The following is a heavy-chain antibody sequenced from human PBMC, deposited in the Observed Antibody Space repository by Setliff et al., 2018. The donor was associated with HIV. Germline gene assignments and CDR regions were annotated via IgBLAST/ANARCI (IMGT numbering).Heavy chain of an antibody. D-gene: IGHD2-15*01. CDR3: AKDGISGGAYPPYYFDY. J-gene: IGHJ4*01. CDR1: GFTLDNYA. CDR2: ITWNRGTI. V-gene: IGHV3-9*01. Sequence: AGGSLRLSCAASGFTLDNYAMSWVRQRPGEGLEWVASITWNRGTIAYADSVKGRFTISRDNSKNTLYLQMNGLRVEDTAVYYCAKDGISGGAYPPYYFDYWGHGTLVTVSS.